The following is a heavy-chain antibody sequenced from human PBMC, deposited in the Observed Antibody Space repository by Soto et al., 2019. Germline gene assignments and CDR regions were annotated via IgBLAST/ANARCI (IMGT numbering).Heavy chain of an antibody. Sequence: EVQLVESGGGLVQPGGSLRLSCAASGFTVSSNYMSWVRQAPGKGLEWVSVIYSRGSTYYADSVKGRFTISRDNSKNTLYLQMNSLRAEDTAVYYCARDPTQMVRGVADAFDIWGQGTMVTVSS. CDR2: IYSRGST. CDR1: GFTVSSNY. J-gene: IGHJ3*02. CDR3: ARDPTQMVRGVADAFDI. V-gene: IGHV3-66*01. D-gene: IGHD3-10*01.